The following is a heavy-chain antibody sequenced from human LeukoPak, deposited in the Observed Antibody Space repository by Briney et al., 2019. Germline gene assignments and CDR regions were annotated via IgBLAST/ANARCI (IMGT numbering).Heavy chain of an antibody. CDR1: GGSISNGDYY. CDR3: ARDLRVGGFDY. D-gene: IGHD1-26*01. V-gene: IGHV4-39*07. Sequence: PSETLSLTCTVSGGSISNGDYYWGWIRQPPGKGLEWIGSIYYSGSTYYNPSLKSRVTISVDTSKNQFSLKLSSVTAADTAVYYCARDLRVGGFDYWGQGTLVTVSS. J-gene: IGHJ4*02. CDR2: IYYSGST.